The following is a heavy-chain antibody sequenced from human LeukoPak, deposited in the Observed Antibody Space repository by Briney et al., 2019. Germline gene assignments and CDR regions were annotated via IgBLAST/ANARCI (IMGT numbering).Heavy chain of an antibody. CDR1: GGSISSYY. J-gene: IGHJ4*02. Sequence: PETLSLTCTVSGGSISSYYWSWIRQPPGMGLEWIGFVYYSGTTNYNPSLKSRVTMSVDTSNDRFSLKLSSVTAADTALYYCARGGWAALDYWGQGTLVTVSS. CDR2: VYYSGTT. CDR3: ARGGWAALDY. V-gene: IGHV4-59*01. D-gene: IGHD2-15*01.